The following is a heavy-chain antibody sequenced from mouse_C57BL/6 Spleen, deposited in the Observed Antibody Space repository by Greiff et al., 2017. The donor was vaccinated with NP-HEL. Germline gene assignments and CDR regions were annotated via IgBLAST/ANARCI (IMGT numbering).Heavy chain of an antibody. CDR3: ARDPYSNYFDY. CDR1: GYAFSSYW. V-gene: IGHV1-82*01. D-gene: IGHD2-5*01. J-gene: IGHJ2*01. Sequence: QVQLQQSGAELVKPGASVKISCKASGYAFSSYWMNWVKQRPGKGLEWIGQIYPGDGDTNYNGKFKGKATLTADKSSSTAYMQLSSLTSEDSAVYFCARDPYSNYFDYWGQGTTLTVSS. CDR2: IYPGDGDT.